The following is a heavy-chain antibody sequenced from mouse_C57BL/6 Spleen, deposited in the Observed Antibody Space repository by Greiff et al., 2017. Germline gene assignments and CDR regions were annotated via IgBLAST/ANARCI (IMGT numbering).Heavy chain of an antibody. CDR1: GFNIKDYY. V-gene: IGHV14-1*01. D-gene: IGHD2-5*01. J-gene: IGHJ3*01. Sequence: VQLQQSGAELVRPGASVKLSCTASGFNIKDYYMHWVKQRLEQGLEWIGRIDPEDGDTEYAPKFQGKATMTADTSSNTAYLQLSSLTSEDTAVYYCTPSYYSNYIFAYWGQGTLVTVSA. CDR2: IDPEDGDT. CDR3: TPSYYSNYIFAY.